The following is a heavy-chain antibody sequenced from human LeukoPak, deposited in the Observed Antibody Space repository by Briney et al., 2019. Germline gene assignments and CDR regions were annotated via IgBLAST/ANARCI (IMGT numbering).Heavy chain of an antibody. CDR3: ASEHWYGDY. Sequence: PSETLSLPCTVSGGSISSSSYYWGWIRQPPGKGVEWIGSIYYSGSTYYNPSLKSRVTISVDTSKNQFSLKLSSVTAADTAVYYCASEHWYGDYWGQGTPVTVSS. D-gene: IGHD6-13*01. J-gene: IGHJ4*02. CDR2: IYYSGST. V-gene: IGHV4-39*01. CDR1: GGSISSSSYY.